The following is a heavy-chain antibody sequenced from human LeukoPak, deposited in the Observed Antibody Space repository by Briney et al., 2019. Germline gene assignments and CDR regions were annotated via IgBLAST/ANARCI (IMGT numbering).Heavy chain of an antibody. CDR3: ARGDIVVVPAAIRSLDWFDP. CDR2: INPSGGST. CDR1: GYTFTSYY. D-gene: IGHD2-2*02. V-gene: IGHV1-46*01. J-gene: IGHJ5*02. Sequence: ASVKVSCKASGYTFTSYYMHWVRQAPGQGLEWMGIINPSGGSTSYAQKFQGRVTMTRDTSTSTVYMELSSLRSEDTAVYYCARGDIVVVPAAIRSLDWFDPWGQGTLVIVSS.